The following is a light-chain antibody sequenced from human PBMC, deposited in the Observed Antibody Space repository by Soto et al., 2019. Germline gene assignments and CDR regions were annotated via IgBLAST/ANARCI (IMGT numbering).Light chain of an antibody. V-gene: IGKV3D-7*01. J-gene: IGKJ1*01. CDR1: QSVASSY. Sequence: EVVLTQSPGTLSLSPGERVTLSCRASQSVASSYLAWYQQKPGRAPRLLIYRASTRAPGVPARFSGSGSGTEFTLTISSLQPEDFTVYSCLQYHNLWAFGQGTKVEI. CDR2: RAS. CDR3: LQYHNLWA.